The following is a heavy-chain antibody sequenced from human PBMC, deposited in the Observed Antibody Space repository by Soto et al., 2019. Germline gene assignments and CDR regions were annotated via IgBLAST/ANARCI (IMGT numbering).Heavy chain of an antibody. CDR2: ISGSGGST. D-gene: IGHD1-1*01. CDR3: EKGPRGTYLAEYFQH. V-gene: IGHV3-23*01. CDR1: GFTFSSYA. Sequence: GGSLRLSCAASGFTFSSYAMSWVRQAPGKGLEWVSAISGSGGSTYYADSVKGWFTISRDNSKNTLYLQMNSLRAEDTAVYYCEKGPRGTYLAEYFQHWGQGTLVTVYS. J-gene: IGHJ1*01.